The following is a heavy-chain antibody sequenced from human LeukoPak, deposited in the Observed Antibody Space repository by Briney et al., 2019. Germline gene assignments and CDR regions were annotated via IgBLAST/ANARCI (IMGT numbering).Heavy chain of an antibody. CDR2: ISGSGGST. J-gene: IGHJ4*02. D-gene: IGHD6-19*01. V-gene: IGHV3-23*01. Sequence: GGSLRLSCAASGFTFSSHAMSWVRQAPGKGLEWVSAISGSGGSTYYADSVKGRFTISRDNSKNTLYLQMNSLRAEDTAVYYCAKPTGYSSGWYNYWGQGTLVTVSS. CDR3: AKPTGYSSGWYNY. CDR1: GFTFSSHA.